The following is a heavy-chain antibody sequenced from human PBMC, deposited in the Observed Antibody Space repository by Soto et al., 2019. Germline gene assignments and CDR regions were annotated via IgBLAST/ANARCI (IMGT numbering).Heavy chain of an antibody. CDR3: ARGAIYYGSGSYTNYYYGMDV. J-gene: IGHJ6*02. D-gene: IGHD3-10*01. CDR1: GDSVSSNSAA. V-gene: IGHV6-1*01. CDR2: TYYRSKWYN. Sequence: SQTLSLTCAISGDSVSSNSAAWNWIRQSPSRGLEWLGRTYYRSKWYNDYAVSVKSRITINPDTSKNQFSLQLNSVTPEDTAVYYCARGAIYYGSGSYTNYYYGMDVWGQGNTVTVSS.